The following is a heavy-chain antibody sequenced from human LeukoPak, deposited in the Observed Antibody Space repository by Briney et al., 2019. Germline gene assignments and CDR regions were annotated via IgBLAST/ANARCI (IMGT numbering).Heavy chain of an antibody. CDR2: IYYSGST. D-gene: IGHD3-3*01. J-gene: IGHJ6*02. CDR3: ARDAPARPGVLKRGFSYYYGMDV. CDR1: GGSISSYY. Sequence: SETLSLTCTVSGGSISSYYWSWIRQPPGKGLEWIEYIYYSGSTNYNPSLKSRVTISVDTSKNQFSLKLSSVTAADTAVYYCARDAPARPGVLKRGFSYYYGMDVWGQGTTVTVSS. V-gene: IGHV4-59*01.